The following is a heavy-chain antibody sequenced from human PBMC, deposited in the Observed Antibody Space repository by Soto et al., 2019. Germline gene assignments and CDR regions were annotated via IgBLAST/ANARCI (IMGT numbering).Heavy chain of an antibody. J-gene: IGHJ4*02. CDR2: ISGSGGST. D-gene: IGHD5-18*01. V-gene: IGHV3-23*01. CDR1: GCTFSSYA. CDR3: ARNWGLFTAMTTFDY. Sequence: LRLSCAASGCTFSSYAMSWVRQAPGKGLEWVSAISGSGGSTYYADSVKGRFTISRDNSKNTLYLQMNSLRAEDTAVYYCARNWGLFTAMTTFDYWGQGTLVTVSS.